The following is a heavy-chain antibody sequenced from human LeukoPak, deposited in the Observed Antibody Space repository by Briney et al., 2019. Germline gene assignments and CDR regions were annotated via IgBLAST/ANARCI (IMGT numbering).Heavy chain of an antibody. J-gene: IGHJ4*02. D-gene: IGHD5-18*01. CDR1: GGSISSNSYY. CDR3: ARSRGYSYGTTFLDY. V-gene: IGHV4-61*05. CDR2: IYYSGST. Sequence: SETLSLTCTVSGGSISSNSYYWGWIRQPPGKGLEWIGYIYYSGSTNYNPSLKSRVTISVDTSKNQFSLKLSSVTAADTAVYYCARSRGYSYGTTFLDYWGQGTLVTVSS.